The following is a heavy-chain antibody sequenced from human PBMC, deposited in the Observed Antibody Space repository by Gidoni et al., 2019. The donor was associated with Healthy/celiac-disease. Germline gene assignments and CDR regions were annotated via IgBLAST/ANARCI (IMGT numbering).Heavy chain of an antibody. J-gene: IGHJ4*02. Sequence: QVQLVESGGGVVQPGRSLRPSCAASGFTFSSYGMHWVRQAPGKGLAWVAVIWYDGSNKYYADSVKGRFTISRDNSKNTLYLQMNSLRAEDTAVYYCARDRDKRVVTDTLGYWGQGTLVTVSS. D-gene: IGHD2-21*02. CDR1: GFTFSSYG. CDR3: ARDRDKRVVTDTLGY. V-gene: IGHV3-33*01. CDR2: IWYDGSNK.